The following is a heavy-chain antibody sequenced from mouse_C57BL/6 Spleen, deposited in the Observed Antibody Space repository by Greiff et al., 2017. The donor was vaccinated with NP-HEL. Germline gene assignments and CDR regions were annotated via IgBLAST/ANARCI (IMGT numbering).Heavy chain of an antibody. V-gene: IGHV1-5*01. CDR1: GYTFTSYW. Sequence: DVQLQESGTVLARPGASVKMSCKTSGYTFTSYWMHWVKQRPGQGLEWIGAIYPGNSDTSYNQKFKGKAKLTAVTSASTAYMELSSLTNEDSAVYYCTRAYYSNYGGYFDVWGTGTTVTVSS. J-gene: IGHJ1*03. D-gene: IGHD2-5*01. CDR3: TRAYYSNYGGYFDV. CDR2: IYPGNSDT.